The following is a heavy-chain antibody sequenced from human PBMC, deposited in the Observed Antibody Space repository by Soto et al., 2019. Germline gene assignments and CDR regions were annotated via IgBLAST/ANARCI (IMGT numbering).Heavy chain of an antibody. J-gene: IGHJ4*02. V-gene: IGHV3-48*02. CDR2: ISSGSDTI. CDR3: ARVSTTWEDDY. D-gene: IGHD1-26*01. Sequence: EVQLVESGGGLVQPGGSLRLSCAASGFTFSDYGVNWVRQAPGKGLEWISYISSGSDTIYYADAVKGRFTSSRDNAKKSLFLQMTSLRDEDTAVYYCARVSTTWEDDYWGQGTVVTVSS. CDR1: GFTFSDYG.